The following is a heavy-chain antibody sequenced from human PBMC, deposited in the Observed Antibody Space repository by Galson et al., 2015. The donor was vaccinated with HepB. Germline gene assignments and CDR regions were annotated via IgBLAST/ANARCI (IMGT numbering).Heavy chain of an antibody. CDR3: ARGPGGYYYYMDV. D-gene: IGHD3-16*01. J-gene: IGHJ6*03. Sequence: SLRLSCAASGFTFSSYGMHWVRQAPGKGLEWVAVIWYDGSNKYYADSVKGRFTISRDNSKNTLYLQMNSLRAEDTAVYYCARGPGGYYYYMDVWGKGTTVTVSS. CDR2: IWYDGSNK. CDR1: GFTFSSYG. V-gene: IGHV3-33*01.